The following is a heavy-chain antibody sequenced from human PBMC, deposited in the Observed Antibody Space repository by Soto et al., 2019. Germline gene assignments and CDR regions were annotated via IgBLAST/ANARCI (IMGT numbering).Heavy chain of an antibody. CDR3: ARDFGWLRFEDYFDY. J-gene: IGHJ4*02. CDR1: GFTFSSYA. CDR2: ISYDGSNK. V-gene: IGHV3-30-3*01. Sequence: GGSLRLSCAASGFTFSSYAMHWVRQAPGKGLEWVAVISYDGSNKYYADSVKGRFTISRDNSKNTLYPQMNSLRAEDTAVYYCARDFGWLRFEDYFDYWGQGTLVTVSS. D-gene: IGHD5-12*01.